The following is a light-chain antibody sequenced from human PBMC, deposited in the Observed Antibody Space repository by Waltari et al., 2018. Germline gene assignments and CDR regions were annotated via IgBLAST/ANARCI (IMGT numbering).Light chain of an antibody. J-gene: IGLJ3*02. CDR1: LGVNVLAYN. V-gene: IGLV5-45*03. Sequence: QAVLTQPSSLSASPGASASLTCTLRLGVNVLAYNIYTYQQQAVSPPHFLLRYKAVSDKQQGSGGPCRFSGSKEASANGGILLISGRRSEDEADYYCMIWHRGVWVSGGGTQLTVL. CDR3: MIWHRGVWV. CDR2: YKAVSDK.